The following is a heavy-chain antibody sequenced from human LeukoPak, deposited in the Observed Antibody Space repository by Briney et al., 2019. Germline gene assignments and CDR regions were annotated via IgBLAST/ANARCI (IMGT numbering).Heavy chain of an antibody. CDR3: ARRDYYDSSGYYYGAFDI. J-gene: IGHJ3*02. Sequence: ASVKDSCKASGGTFSSYAISWVRQAPGQGLEWMGRIIPIFGTANYAQKFQGRVTITTDESTSTAYMELSSLRSEDTAVYYCARRDYYDSSGYYYGAFDIWGQGTMVTVSS. CDR1: GGTFSSYA. D-gene: IGHD3-22*01. V-gene: IGHV1-69*05. CDR2: IIPIFGTA.